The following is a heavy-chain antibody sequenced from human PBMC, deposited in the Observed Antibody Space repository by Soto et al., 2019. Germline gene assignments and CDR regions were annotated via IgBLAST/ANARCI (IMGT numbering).Heavy chain of an antibody. D-gene: IGHD3-3*01. CDR2: ISSSSSYI. V-gene: IGHV3-21*01. Sequence: ALRLSCAASGFTFSSYSMNWVRQAPGKGLEWVSSISSSSSYIYYADSVKGRFTISRDNAKNSLYLQMNSLRAEDTAVYYCARDKPVYYDFWSGPDYWGQGTLVTVSS. CDR3: ARDKPVYYDFWSGPDY. CDR1: GFTFSSYS. J-gene: IGHJ4*02.